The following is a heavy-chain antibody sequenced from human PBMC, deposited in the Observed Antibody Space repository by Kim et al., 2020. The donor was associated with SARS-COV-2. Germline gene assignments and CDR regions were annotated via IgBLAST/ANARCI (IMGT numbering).Heavy chain of an antibody. Sequence: GGSLRLSCRTSGFAFSSHAMMWVRQTPEKGLEWVATIDGPTTNTHYPDSVKGRFTISSTNSQNTVYLHMSSLSAEDTAIYYCATWLQSHFDYWCQGTLVT. CDR2: IDGPTTNT. CDR1: GFAFSSHA. V-gene: IGHV3-23*01. J-gene: IGHJ4*02. D-gene: IGHD5-12*01. CDR3: ATWLQSHFDY.